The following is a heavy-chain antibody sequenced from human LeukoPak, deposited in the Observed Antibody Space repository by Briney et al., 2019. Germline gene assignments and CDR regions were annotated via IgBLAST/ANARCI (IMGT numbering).Heavy chain of an antibody. V-gene: IGHV1-69*06. CDR1: GYTFTGYY. CDR3: ARDVGRGSFFDY. Sequence: SVKVSCKASGYTFTGYYMHWVRQAPGQGLEWMGGIIPIFGTANYAQKFQGRVTITADKSTSTAYMELSSLRSEDTAVYYCARDVGRGSFFDYWGQGTLVTVSS. CDR2: IIPIFGTA. D-gene: IGHD3-10*01. J-gene: IGHJ4*02.